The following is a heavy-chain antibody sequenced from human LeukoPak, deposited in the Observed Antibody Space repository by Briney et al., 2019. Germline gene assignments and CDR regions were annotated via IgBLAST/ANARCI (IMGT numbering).Heavy chain of an antibody. D-gene: IGHD6-13*01. Sequence: PGGSLRLSCAASGFTVSSNYMSWVRQAPGKGLEWVSVIYSADSTYYADSVKGRFTISRDNSKNTVYPHMNSLRAEDTAVYYCASHYSSTWHFDYWGQGTLVTVSS. V-gene: IGHV3-53*01. CDR3: ASHYSSTWHFDY. CDR1: GFTVSSNY. CDR2: IYSADST. J-gene: IGHJ4*02.